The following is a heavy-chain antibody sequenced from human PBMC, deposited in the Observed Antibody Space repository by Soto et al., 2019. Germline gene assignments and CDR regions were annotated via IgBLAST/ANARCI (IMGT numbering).Heavy chain of an antibody. D-gene: IGHD2-2*02. Sequence: GSLRLSCTASGFTFGDYAMSWFRQAPGKGLEWVGFIRSKAYGGTTEYAASVKGRFTISRDDSKSIAYLQMNSLKTEDTAVYYCTRDGPPNCSSTSCYSLDAFDIWGQGTMVTVSS. J-gene: IGHJ3*02. CDR3: TRDGPPNCSSTSCYSLDAFDI. CDR1: GFTFGDYA. V-gene: IGHV3-49*03. CDR2: IRSKAYGGTT.